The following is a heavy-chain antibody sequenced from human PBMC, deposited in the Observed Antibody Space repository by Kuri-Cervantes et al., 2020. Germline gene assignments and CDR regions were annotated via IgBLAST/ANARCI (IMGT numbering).Heavy chain of an antibody. CDR1: GYPFTAYD. D-gene: IGHD2-2*01. J-gene: IGHJ6*02. CDR3: ARVGGYCSSTSCYAADYYYYYGMDV. CDR2: MNPNTGRT. Sequence: ASVKVSCKASGYPFTAYDINWVRQATGQGLEWMGWMNPNTGRTGYARHFQGRVTMTRNTSISTAYMELSSLRSEDTAVYYCARVGGYCSSTSCYAADYYYYYGMDVWGQGTTVTVSS. V-gene: IGHV1-8*01.